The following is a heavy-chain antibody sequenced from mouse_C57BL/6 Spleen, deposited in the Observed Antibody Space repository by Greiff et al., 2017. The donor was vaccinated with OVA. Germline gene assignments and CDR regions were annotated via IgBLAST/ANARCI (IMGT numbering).Heavy chain of an antibody. V-gene: IGHV1-55*01. CDR2: IYPGSGST. D-gene: IGHD1-1*01. CDR3: ARSCNGSTRGDIDY. J-gene: IGHJ2*01. Sequence: QVQLQQPGAELVKPGASVKMSCKASGYTFTSYWITWVKQRPGQGLEWIGDIYPGSGSTNYNEKFKSKATLTVDTSSSTAYMQLSSLTSEDSAVYYGARSCNGSTRGDIDYWGQGTTRTVSS. CDR1: GYTFTSYW.